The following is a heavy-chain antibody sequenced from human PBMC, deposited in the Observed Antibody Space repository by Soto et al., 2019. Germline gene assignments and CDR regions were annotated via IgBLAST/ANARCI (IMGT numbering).Heavy chain of an antibody. J-gene: IGHJ6*02. Sequence: GGSPRLSCAASGFTFSSYGMHWVRQAPGKGLEWVTVISYDGSNKYYADSVKGRFTISRDNSKNTLYLQMNSLRAEDTAVYYCAKGKGSASSSWYYYYGMDVWGQGTTVTVSS. CDR1: GFTFSSYG. V-gene: IGHV3-30*18. D-gene: IGHD6-13*01. CDR3: AKGKGSASSSWYYYYGMDV. CDR2: ISYDGSNK.